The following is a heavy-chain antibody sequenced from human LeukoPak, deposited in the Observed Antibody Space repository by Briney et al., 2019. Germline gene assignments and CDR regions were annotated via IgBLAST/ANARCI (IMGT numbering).Heavy chain of an antibody. CDR3: ARDSDGYIDY. Sequence: SETLSLTCAVYGGSFSGYYWSWIRQPPGKGLEWIGEINHSGSTNYNPSLKSRVTISVDTSKNQFSLKLSSVTAADTAVYYCARDSDGYIDYWGPGTLVTVSS. CDR1: GGSFSGYY. CDR2: INHSGST. D-gene: IGHD2-21*01. J-gene: IGHJ4*02. V-gene: IGHV4-34*01.